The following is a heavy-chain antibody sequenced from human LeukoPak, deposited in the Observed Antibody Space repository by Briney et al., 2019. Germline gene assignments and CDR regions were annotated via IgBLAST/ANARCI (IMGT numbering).Heavy chain of an antibody. J-gene: IGHJ4*02. CDR3: ARQMTSTRLFDS. V-gene: IGHV3-30*04. D-gene: IGHD5/OR15-5a*01. Sequence: GGSLRLSCVASGFMFSDHAFHWVRQSPDKGLEWVAIIGSDGSKKYYADSVQGRFTVSRENSKNNLFLQMNTLRADDTAVYFCARQMTSTRLFDSWGQGTLVTVSS. CDR1: GFMFSDHA. CDR2: IGSDGSKK.